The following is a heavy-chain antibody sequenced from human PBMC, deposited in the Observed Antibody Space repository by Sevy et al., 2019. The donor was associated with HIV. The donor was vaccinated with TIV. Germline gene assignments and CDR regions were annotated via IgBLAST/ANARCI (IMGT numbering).Heavy chain of an antibody. V-gene: IGHV3-21*01. J-gene: IGHJ4*02. CDR2: ISSSSSYI. D-gene: IGHD2-15*01. Sequence: GGSLRLSCAASGFTFSSYSMNWVRQAPGKGLEWVSSISSSSSYIYYADSVKGRFTISRDNAKNSLYLQMNSLRAEDTAVYYCARDAEWYCSGGSCYPSYWGQRTLVTVSS. CDR1: GFTFSSYS. CDR3: ARDAEWYCSGGSCYPSY.